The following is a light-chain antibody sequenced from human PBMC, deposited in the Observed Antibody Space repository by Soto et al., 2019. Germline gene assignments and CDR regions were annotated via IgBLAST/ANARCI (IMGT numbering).Light chain of an antibody. Sequence: EIVMTQSPAILSVSPGETGTLSCRASQDIGTKLAWYQQKPGQAPRLLMYDVSTRASAAPARFSGSGSGSEFTLTISSLQSGDFAIYFCQQYYHWRTFGQGTKVDI. J-gene: IGKJ1*01. CDR3: QQYYHWRT. CDR2: DVS. V-gene: IGKV3-15*01. CDR1: QDIGTK.